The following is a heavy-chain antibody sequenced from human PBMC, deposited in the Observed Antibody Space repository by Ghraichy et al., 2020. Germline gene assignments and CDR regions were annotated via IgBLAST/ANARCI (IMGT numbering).Heavy chain of an antibody. Sequence: GGSLRLSCAASGFTFSSYAMSWVRQAPGKGLEWVSAISGSGGSTYYADSVKGRFTISRDNSKNTLYLQMNSLRAEDTAVYYCAKDRVGGVPIAAASGETNWFDPWGQGTLVTVSS. CDR1: GFTFSSYA. V-gene: IGHV3-23*01. D-gene: IGHD3-16*01. J-gene: IGHJ5*02. CDR3: AKDRVGGVPIAAASGETNWFDP. CDR2: ISGSGGST.